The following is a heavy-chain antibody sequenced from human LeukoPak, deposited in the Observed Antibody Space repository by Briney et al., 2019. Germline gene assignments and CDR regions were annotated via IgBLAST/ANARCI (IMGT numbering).Heavy chain of an antibody. CDR3: ARESLGSVDPRRYSTTVSQDV. CDR2: ISSSGSTI. J-gene: IGHJ6*04. V-gene: IGHV3-48*03. D-gene: IGHD4-17*01. CDR1: GFTFSSYE. Sequence: GGSLRLSCAASGFTFSSYEMNWVRQAPGKGLEWVSYISSSGSTIYYADSVKGRFTISRDNSKNTLYLQMHSLRAEDTAVYYCARESLGSVDPRRYSTTVSQDVWGKGTTVTISS.